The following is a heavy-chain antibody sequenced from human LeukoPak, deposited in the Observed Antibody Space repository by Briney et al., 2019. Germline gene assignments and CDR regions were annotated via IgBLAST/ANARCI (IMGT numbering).Heavy chain of an antibody. D-gene: IGHD3-22*01. CDR3: AKNSDSSGTYFDH. Sequence: PGGSLRLSCAASGFTVSTNFMSWVRQAPGKGLEWVSIIYSGGSIYYADSVKGRFTISRDSSKNSLCLQMNSLRAEDTALYYCAKNSDSSGTYFDHWGQGTLVTVSS. V-gene: IGHV3-53*01. J-gene: IGHJ4*02. CDR1: GFTVSTNF. CDR2: IYSGGSI.